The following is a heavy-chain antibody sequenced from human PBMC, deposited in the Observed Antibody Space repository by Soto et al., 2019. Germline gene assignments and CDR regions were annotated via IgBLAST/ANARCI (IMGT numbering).Heavy chain of an antibody. CDR3: ARVTGRYFGPREYYYYGMDV. J-gene: IGHJ6*02. V-gene: IGHV4-59*01. D-gene: IGHD3-9*01. CDR2: IYYSGST. CDR1: GGSISSYY. Sequence: SETLSLTCTVSGGSISSYYWSWIRQPPEKGLEWIGYIYYSGSTNYNPSLKSRVTISVDTSKNQFSLKLSSVTAADTAVYYCARVTGRYFGPREYYYYGMDVWGQGTTVTVSS.